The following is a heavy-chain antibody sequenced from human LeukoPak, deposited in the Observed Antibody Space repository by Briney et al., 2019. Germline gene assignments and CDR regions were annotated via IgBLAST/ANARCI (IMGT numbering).Heavy chain of an antibody. J-gene: IGHJ4*02. D-gene: IGHD1-26*01. CDR3: ARGGVVGQDY. Sequence: PSETLSLTCTVSGGSISSSSYYWGWIRQPPGKGLEWIGSIYYSGSTYYNPSLKSRVTISVDTSKNQFSLKLSSVTAADTAVYYCARGGVVGQDYWGQGTLVTVSS. CDR2: IYYSGST. CDR1: GGSISSSSYY. V-gene: IGHV4-39*07.